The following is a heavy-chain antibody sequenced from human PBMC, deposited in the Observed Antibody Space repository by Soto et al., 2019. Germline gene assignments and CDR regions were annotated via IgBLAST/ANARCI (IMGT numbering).Heavy chain of an antibody. Sequence: QVQRVQSGAEVKRPGASVKVFCKASGYTFTTHTMHWVRQAPGQGLEWMGWMNGGNGNTKYSQKFQGRVTFTRDTFASTAYMELSSLRSEDTAVYYCTRLETDYWGQGTLVTVSS. CDR1: GYTFTTHT. J-gene: IGHJ4*02. V-gene: IGHV1-3*01. CDR2: MNGGNGNT. CDR3: TRLETDY.